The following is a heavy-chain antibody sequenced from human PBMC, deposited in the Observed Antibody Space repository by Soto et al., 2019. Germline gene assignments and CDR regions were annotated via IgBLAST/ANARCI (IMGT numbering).Heavy chain of an antibody. D-gene: IGHD1-1*01. V-gene: IGHV3-23*01. CDR2: ISGGGSSN. Sequence: GGSLRLSCAASGFTFSSYAMSWVRQAPGKGLEWVSVISGGGSSNYYAVSVKGPFTISRDNSKNTLYLQMNRGRAEDTAVYYCAKDHMGRRYFGNWFDPWGQGTLVTVSS. CDR3: AKDHMGRRYFGNWFDP. J-gene: IGHJ5*02. CDR1: GFTFSSYA.